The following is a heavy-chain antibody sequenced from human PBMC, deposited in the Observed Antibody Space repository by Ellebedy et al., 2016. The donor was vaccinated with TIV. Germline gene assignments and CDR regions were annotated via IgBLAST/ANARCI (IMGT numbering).Heavy chain of an antibody. V-gene: IGHV4-31*03. Sequence: SETLSLTXTVSGGSISSGGYYWTWIRQHPGKGLEWIGYIYYSGSTYYNPSLQSRFTISVDTSKNRFSLRLTSVTAADTAVYYCARDRGVGAWYFDLWGRGTLVTVSS. D-gene: IGHD3-10*01. CDR1: GGSISSGGYY. CDR2: IYYSGST. J-gene: IGHJ2*01. CDR3: ARDRGVGAWYFDL.